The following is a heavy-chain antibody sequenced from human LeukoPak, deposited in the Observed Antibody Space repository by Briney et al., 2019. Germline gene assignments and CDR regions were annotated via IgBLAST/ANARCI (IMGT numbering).Heavy chain of an antibody. V-gene: IGHV4-34*01. CDR3: ARGGTWQWLTHYYHYMDA. Sequence: PSETLSLTCAVYGGSFSGYYWTWIRQSPGEGLEWIGEINQSGNSNYNPSLKSRVTISVDTSKNQFSLKLTSVTAADTAVYYCARGGTWQWLTHYYHYMDAWGKGTTVTVSS. CDR2: INQSGNS. J-gene: IGHJ6*03. CDR1: GGSFSGYY. D-gene: IGHD6-19*01.